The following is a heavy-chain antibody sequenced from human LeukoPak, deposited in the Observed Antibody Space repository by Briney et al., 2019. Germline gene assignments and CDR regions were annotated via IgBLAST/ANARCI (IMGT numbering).Heavy chain of an antibody. V-gene: IGHV3-7*01. Sequence: GGSLRLSCAGSGFSFSNYWMSWVRQAPGKGLEWVANIKEDGSEKYYVDSVKGRFTISRDNAKNSLYLQMNSLRAEDTAVYYCARMAGLSWFDPWGQGTLVTVSS. CDR1: GFSFSNYW. D-gene: IGHD5-24*01. J-gene: IGHJ5*02. CDR3: ARMAGLSWFDP. CDR2: IKEDGSEK.